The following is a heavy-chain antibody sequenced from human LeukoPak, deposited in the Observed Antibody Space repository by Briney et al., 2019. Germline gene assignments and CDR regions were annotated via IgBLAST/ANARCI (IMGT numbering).Heavy chain of an antibody. V-gene: IGHV3-30*02. CDR3: AKEYSSSSLYYYYYMDV. CDR2: IRYDGSNK. Sequence: GGSLRLSCAASGFTFSSYGMHWVRQAPGKGLEWVAFIRYDGSNKYYADSVKGRFTISRDNSKNTLYPQMNSLRAEDTAVYYCAKEYSSSSLYYYYYMDVWGKGTTVTVSS. D-gene: IGHD6-6*01. J-gene: IGHJ6*03. CDR1: GFTFSSYG.